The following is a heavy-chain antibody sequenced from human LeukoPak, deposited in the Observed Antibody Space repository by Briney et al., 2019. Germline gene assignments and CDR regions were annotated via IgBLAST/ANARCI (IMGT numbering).Heavy chain of an antibody. CDR3: AREYRDYGSGSPDFFDY. V-gene: IGHV4-31*03. CDR2: IYYSGST. J-gene: IGHJ4*02. D-gene: IGHD3-10*01. CDR1: GGSISSGGYY. Sequence: SETLSLTCTVSGGSISSGGYYWSWIRQHPGKGLEWIGYIYYSGSTYYNPSLKSRVTISVDTSKNQFSLKLSSVTAADTAVYYCAREYRDYGSGSPDFFDYWGQGTLVTVYS.